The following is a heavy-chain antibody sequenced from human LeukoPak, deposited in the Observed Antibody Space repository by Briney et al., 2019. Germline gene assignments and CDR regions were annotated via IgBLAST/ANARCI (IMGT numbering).Heavy chain of an antibody. J-gene: IGHJ6*02. CDR2: INTNTGNP. V-gene: IGHV7-4-1*02. CDR3: ARGHTLFILPPSDYYYYGMGV. Sequence: ASVKVSCKASGYTFTSYAMNWVRQAPGQGLEWMGWINTNTGNPTYAQGFTGRFVFSLDTSVSTAYLQISSLKAEDTAVYYCARGHTLFILPPSDYYYYGMGVWGQGTTVTVSS. CDR1: GYTFTSYA.